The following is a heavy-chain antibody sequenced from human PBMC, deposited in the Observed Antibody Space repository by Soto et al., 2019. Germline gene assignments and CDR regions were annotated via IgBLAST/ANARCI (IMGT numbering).Heavy chain of an antibody. CDR2: INPNSGDI. D-gene: IGHD3-10*01. J-gene: IGHJ4*02. Sequence: SVKVSCKASGNTFTSYDINWGRQATGHGLEWMGWINPNSGDIGYSQKFQGRVTMTRDTAIRTAYMEVSRLRSDDTAVYYCARGRASGSYYLLDYWGQGTLVTVSS. CDR3: ARGRASGSYYLLDY. V-gene: IGHV1-8*01. CDR1: GNTFTSYD.